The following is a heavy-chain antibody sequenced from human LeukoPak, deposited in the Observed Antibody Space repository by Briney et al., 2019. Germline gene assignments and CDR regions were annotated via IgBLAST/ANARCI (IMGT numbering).Heavy chain of an antibody. CDR2: IYYSGST. CDR3: ARGAYSGSFFDY. V-gene: IGHV4-59*01. Sequence: SETLSLTCTVSGGSISSYYWSWIRQPPGKGLEWIGYIYYSGSTNYNPSLKSRVTISVDTSKNQFSLKLSSATAADTAVYYCARGAYSGSFFDYWGQGTLVTVSS. J-gene: IGHJ4*02. D-gene: IGHD1-26*01. CDR1: GGSISSYY.